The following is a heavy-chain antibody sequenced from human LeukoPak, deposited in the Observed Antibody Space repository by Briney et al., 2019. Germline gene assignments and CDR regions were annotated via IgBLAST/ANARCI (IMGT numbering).Heavy chain of an antibody. CDR1: GFTFSSYG. J-gene: IGHJ4*02. V-gene: IGHV3-21*01. CDR3: ARDADEYYFDY. Sequence: GGSLRLSCAASGFTFSSYGMHWVRQAPGKGLEWVSSISSSSSYIYYADSVKGRFTISRDNAKNSLYLQMNSLRAEDTAVYYCARDADEYYFDYWGQGTLVTVSS. CDR2: ISSSSSYI.